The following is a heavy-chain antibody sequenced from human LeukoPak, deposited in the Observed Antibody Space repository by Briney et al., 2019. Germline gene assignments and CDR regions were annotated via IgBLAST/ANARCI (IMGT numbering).Heavy chain of an antibody. D-gene: IGHD3-10*02. CDR3: AELGITIIGGV. CDR2: ISSSGSTI. Sequence: GGSLRLSCAASGFTFSSYEMIWVRQAPGKGLEWVSYISSSGSTIYYADSVKGRFTISRDNAKNSLYLQMNSLRAEDTAVYYCAELGITIIGGVWGKGTTVTISS. J-gene: IGHJ6*04. CDR1: GFTFSSYE. V-gene: IGHV3-48*03.